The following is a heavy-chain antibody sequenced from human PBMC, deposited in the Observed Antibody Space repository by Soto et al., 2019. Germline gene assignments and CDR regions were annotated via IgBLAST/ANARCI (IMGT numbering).Heavy chain of an antibody. CDR2: ISGSGGST. V-gene: IGHV3-23*01. J-gene: IGHJ3*02. CDR3: AKFPFAWLLFPDAFDI. D-gene: IGHD3-9*01. CDR1: GFTFSSYA. Sequence: GGSLRLSCAASGFTFSSYAMSWVRQAPGKGLEWVSAISGSGGSTYYADSVKGRFTISRDNSKNTLYLQMNSLRAEDTAVYYCAKFPFAWLLFPDAFDIWGQGTMVTVSS.